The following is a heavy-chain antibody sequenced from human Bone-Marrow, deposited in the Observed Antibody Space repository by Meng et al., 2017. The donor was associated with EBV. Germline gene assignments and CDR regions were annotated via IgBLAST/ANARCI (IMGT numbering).Heavy chain of an antibody. D-gene: IGHD3-10*01. CDR1: GYTFTGYY. Sequence: VQRVQAGAEVKKPGASVKVSLKASGYTFTGYYMHWVRQAPGQGLEWMGRINPNSGGTNYAQKFQGRVTMTRDTSISTAYMELSRLRSDDTAVYYCARVFLDYGSGSIDYWGQGTLVTVSS. J-gene: IGHJ4*02. V-gene: IGHV1-2*06. CDR2: INPNSGGT. CDR3: ARVFLDYGSGSIDY.